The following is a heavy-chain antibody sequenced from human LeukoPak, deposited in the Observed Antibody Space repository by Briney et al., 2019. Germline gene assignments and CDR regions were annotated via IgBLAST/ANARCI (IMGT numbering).Heavy chain of an antibody. CDR2: INHSGST. V-gene: IGHV4-34*01. D-gene: IGHD5-12*01. Sequence: SETLSLTCAVYGGSFSGYYWSWIRQPPGKGLGWIGEINHSGSTNYNPSLKSRVTISVDTSKNQFSLKLSSVTAADTAVYYCARQIRWLRYWFDPWGQGTLVTVSS. J-gene: IGHJ5*02. CDR1: GGSFSGYY. CDR3: ARQIRWLRYWFDP.